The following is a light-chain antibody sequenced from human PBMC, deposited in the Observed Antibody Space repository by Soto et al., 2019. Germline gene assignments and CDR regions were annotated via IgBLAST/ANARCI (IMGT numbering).Light chain of an antibody. Sequence: EIVLTQSPATLSLSPGERATLSCRASQSVSSYLAWYQQKPGQAPRLLIYDASNRATGIPARFSGSGSGTDFNLTITSLEPEDFAVYYCKQRSNWPPGVTFGPGTKVDIK. CDR2: DAS. J-gene: IGKJ3*01. V-gene: IGKV3-11*01. CDR3: KQRSNWPPGVT. CDR1: QSVSSY.